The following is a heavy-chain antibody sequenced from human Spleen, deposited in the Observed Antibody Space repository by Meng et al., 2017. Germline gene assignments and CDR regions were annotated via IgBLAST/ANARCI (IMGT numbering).Heavy chain of an antibody. Sequence: QVQLRQGGAGLLKPSETLSLTCAVSGGFFSDDYWSWVRQPPGKGLEWIGEINHTGRTNYNPSLKSRVAISIDTSNNQFSLNLSSVTAADTAVYYCARVSGYSVRIYLDYWGQGTLVTVSS. J-gene: IGHJ4*02. CDR3: ARVSGYSVRIYLDY. V-gene: IGHV4-34*01. D-gene: IGHD5/OR15-5a*01. CDR1: GGFFSDDY. CDR2: INHTGRT.